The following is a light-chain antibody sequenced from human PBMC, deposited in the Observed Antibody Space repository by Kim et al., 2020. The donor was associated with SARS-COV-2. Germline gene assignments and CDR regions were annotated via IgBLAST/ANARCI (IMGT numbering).Light chain of an antibody. J-gene: IGLJ2*01. CDR3: AAWDDSLSGFVV. Sequence: QSVLTQPPSASGTPGQRVTISCSGSSSNIGSKAVNWYQQLPGTAPKLLIYSNNQRPSGVPDRFSGSKSDTSASLAISGLQSEDEADYYCAAWDDSLSGFVVFGGGIQLTVL. CDR1: SSNIGSKA. V-gene: IGLV1-44*01. CDR2: SNN.